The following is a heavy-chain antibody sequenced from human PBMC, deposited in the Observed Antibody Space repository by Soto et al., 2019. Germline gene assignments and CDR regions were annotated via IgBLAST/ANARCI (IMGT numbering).Heavy chain of an antibody. V-gene: IGHV4-30-2*01. CDR2: IYHSGST. CDR1: GGSFSSGGYS. J-gene: IGHJ3*02. Sequence: SETLSLTCAVSGGSFSSGGYSWSFIRQPPGKGLEWIGYIYHSGSTYYNPSLKSRVTISVDRSKNLFSLKLSSVTAADTAVYYCARYSSSWYNAFDIWGQGTMVT. D-gene: IGHD6-13*01. CDR3: ARYSSSWYNAFDI.